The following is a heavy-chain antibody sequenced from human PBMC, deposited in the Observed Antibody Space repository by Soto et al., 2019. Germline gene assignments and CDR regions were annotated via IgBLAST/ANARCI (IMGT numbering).Heavy chain of an antibody. D-gene: IGHD1-26*01. Sequence: GGSLRLSCAASGFTFSSYGMHWVRQAPGKGLEWVAVIWYDGSNKYYADSVKGRFTISRDNSKNTLYLQMNSLRAEDTAVYYCASSPMGATTEGNYYYCGMDVWGQATTVTFSS. CDR3: ASSPMGATTEGNYYYCGMDV. CDR1: GFTFSSYG. V-gene: IGHV3-33*01. CDR2: IWYDGSNK. J-gene: IGHJ6*02.